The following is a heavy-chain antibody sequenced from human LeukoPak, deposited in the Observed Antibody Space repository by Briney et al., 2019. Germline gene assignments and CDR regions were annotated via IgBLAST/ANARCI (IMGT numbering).Heavy chain of an antibody. Sequence: GGSLRLSCAASGFTFSSYEMNWVRQAPGKGLEWVSYISSSGSTIYYADSVKGRFTISRDNAKNSLYLQMNSLRAEDTAVYYCECGWYGGFDYWGQGTLVTVSS. CDR2: ISSSGSTI. CDR3: ECGWYGGFDY. CDR1: GFTFSSYE. D-gene: IGHD6-19*01. V-gene: IGHV3-48*03. J-gene: IGHJ4*02.